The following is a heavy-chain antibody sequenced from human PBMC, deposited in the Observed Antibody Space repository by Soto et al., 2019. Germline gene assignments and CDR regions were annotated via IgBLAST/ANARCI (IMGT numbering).Heavy chain of an antibody. V-gene: IGHV3-30-3*01. CDR1: GFTFSSYA. J-gene: IGHJ2*01. D-gene: IGHD4-4*01. CDR2: ISYDGSNK. Sequence: QVQLVESGGGVVQPGRSLRLSCAASGFTFSSYAMHWVRQAPGKGLEWVAVISYDGSNKYYADAVKGRFTISRDNSKNPLYLQMSSLRAEDTAVYYCASPLWRNDYNWAYFDLWGRGTLVTVSS. CDR3: ASPLWRNDYNWAYFDL.